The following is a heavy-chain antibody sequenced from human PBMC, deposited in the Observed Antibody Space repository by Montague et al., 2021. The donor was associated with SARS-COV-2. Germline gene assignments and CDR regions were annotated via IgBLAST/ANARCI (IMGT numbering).Heavy chain of an antibody. Sequence: SETLSLTCTVSGGSVNSGSYSWDWIRQPPGKGLEWIGSIHYSGSTSYNPSLKSRVTISIDPSKNQFSLKLSSVTAADTAVYYCAREGGLRYFDWLLRSDYYYYGMDVWGQGTTVTVSS. D-gene: IGHD3-9*01. CDR2: IHYSGST. CDR1: GGSVNSGSYS. V-gene: IGHV4-39*07. J-gene: IGHJ6*02. CDR3: AREGGLRYFDWLLRSDYYYYGMDV.